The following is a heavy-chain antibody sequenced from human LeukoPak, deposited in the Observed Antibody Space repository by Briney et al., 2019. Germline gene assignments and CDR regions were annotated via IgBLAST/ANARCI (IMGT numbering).Heavy chain of an antibody. V-gene: IGHV1-2*02. CDR2: INPNSGGT. J-gene: IGHJ1*01. CDR3: ARGDCSGGSCNSLYFQH. Sequence: ASVTVSCKASGYTFTGYYIHWVRQAPGQGLEWMGWINPNSGGTNYAQKFQGRVTMTRDTSISTAYMEMSRLRSDDTAVYYCARGDCSGGSCNSLYFQHWGQGTLVTVSS. D-gene: IGHD2-15*01. CDR1: GYTFTGYY.